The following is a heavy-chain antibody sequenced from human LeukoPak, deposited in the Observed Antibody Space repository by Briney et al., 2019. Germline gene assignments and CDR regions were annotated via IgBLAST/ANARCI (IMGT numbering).Heavy chain of an antibody. CDR2: IYYSGST. V-gene: IGHV4-30-4*08. CDR1: GGSISSGDYY. CDR3: ARLGYYDSSGYSFDY. Sequence: PSQTLSLTCTVSGGSISSGDYYWSWIRQPPGKGLEWIGYIYYSGSTYYNPSLKSRVTISVDTSKNQFSLKLSSVTAADTAVYYCARLGYYDSSGYSFDYWGQGTLVTVSS. J-gene: IGHJ4*02. D-gene: IGHD3-22*01.